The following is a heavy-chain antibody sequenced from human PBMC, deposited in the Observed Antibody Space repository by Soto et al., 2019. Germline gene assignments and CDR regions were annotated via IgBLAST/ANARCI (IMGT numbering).Heavy chain of an antibody. J-gene: IGHJ4*02. V-gene: IGHV4-61*01. CDR2: IYYSGST. CDR1: GGSVSSGNYY. D-gene: IGHD3-22*01. CDR3: ARGYYYDSSGYYSDFDY. Sequence: PSETLSLTCTVSGGSVSSGNYYWSWIRQPPGKGLEWIGYIYYSGSTNYNPSLKSRVTISVDTSKNQFSLKLSSVTAADTAVYYCARGYYYDSSGYYSDFDYWGQGTLVTVSS.